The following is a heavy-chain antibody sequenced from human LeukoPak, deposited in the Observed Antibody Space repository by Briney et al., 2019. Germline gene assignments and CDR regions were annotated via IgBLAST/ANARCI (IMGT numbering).Heavy chain of an antibody. D-gene: IGHD6-19*01. CDR2: ISGSGGST. Sequence: PGGSLRLXCAASGFTFSSYAMSWVRQAPGKELEWVSAISGSGGSTYYADSVKGRFTISRDNSKNTLYLQMNSLRAEDTAVYYRAKSEAVAGPFDYWGQGTLVTVSS. CDR1: GFTFSSYA. CDR3: AKSEAVAGPFDY. V-gene: IGHV3-23*01. J-gene: IGHJ4*02.